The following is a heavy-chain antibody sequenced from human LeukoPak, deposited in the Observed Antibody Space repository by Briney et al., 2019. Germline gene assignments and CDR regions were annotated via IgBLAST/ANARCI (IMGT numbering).Heavy chain of an antibody. D-gene: IGHD6-19*01. J-gene: IGHJ1*01. CDR3: ARVDSGSACAS. CDR2: ISKNGGST. CDR1: GFTLSSYS. Sequence: GGSLRLSFAASGFTLSSYSMHWVRQAPGKGLEFVSAISKNGGSTYYANSVKGRFTISRDISKNTLYLQMGSLRPEDMAVYYCARVDSGSACASWGQGILVTVSS. V-gene: IGHV3-64*01.